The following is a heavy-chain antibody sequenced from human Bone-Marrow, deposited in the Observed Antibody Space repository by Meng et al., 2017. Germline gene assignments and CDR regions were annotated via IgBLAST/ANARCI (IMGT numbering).Heavy chain of an antibody. CDR1: GGSFSGYY. J-gene: IGHJ5*02. CDR2: INHSGST. D-gene: IGHD3-22*01. V-gene: IGHV4-34*01. CDR3: ARVGVVVITPNWFDP. Sequence: QVRLQQLGAGLLRPSGTLSLTCAVYGGSFSGYYWSWSRQPPGKGLEWIGEINHSGSTNYNPSLKSRVTISVDTSKNQFSLKLSSVTAADTAVYYCARVGVVVITPNWFDPWGQGTLVTVSS.